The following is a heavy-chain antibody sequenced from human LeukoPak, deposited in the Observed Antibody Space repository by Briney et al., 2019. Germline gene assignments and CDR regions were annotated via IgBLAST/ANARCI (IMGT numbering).Heavy chain of an antibody. Sequence: GASVKVSCKASGCTFSSYAISWVRQAPGQGLEWMGRIIPYFGTANYAQKFQGRVTMTTDASTSTAYMELSSLRSDDTAVYYCARVGIGGTYYPNWFDAWGQGTLVTVSS. CDR2: IIPYFGTA. J-gene: IGHJ5*02. CDR3: ARVGIGGTYYPNWFDA. V-gene: IGHV1-69*05. D-gene: IGHD2-8*01. CDR1: GCTFSSYA.